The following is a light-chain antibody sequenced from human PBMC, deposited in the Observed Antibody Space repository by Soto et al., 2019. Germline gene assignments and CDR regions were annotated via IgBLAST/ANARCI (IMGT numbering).Light chain of an antibody. CDR1: QSISSW. CDR3: QQYNINQRP. V-gene: IGKV1-5*03. Sequence: DIQMTQSPSTLSASVGDRVTITCRASQSISSWLAWYQQKPGKAPNLLIYKASSLESGVPSRFSGSGSGKEFTLTISSRQPNDFEPYYCQQYNINQRPLGKGTKVNIK. J-gene: IGKJ1*01. CDR2: KAS.